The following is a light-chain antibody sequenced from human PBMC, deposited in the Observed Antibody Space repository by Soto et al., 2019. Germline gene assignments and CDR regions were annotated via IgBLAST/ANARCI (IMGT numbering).Light chain of an antibody. V-gene: IGKV1-9*01. J-gene: IGKJ4*01. Sequence: IQLIQSPSSLSASVGDRVTVTCRASQDISSYLAWYQQKPGKAPKLLIYATSTLQSGVPSRFSGSGSGTDFALTISSLQPEDFATYYCQQLSSSPLTFGGGTKVDIK. CDR1: QDISSY. CDR3: QQLSSSPLT. CDR2: ATS.